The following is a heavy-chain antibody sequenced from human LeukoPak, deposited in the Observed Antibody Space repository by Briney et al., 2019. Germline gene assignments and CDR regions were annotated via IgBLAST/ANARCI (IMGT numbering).Heavy chain of an antibody. CDR1: GFTFSSYA. Sequence: GGSLRLSCAASGFTFSSYAMSWVRQAPGKGLEWVSVIYSGGSTYYADSVKGRFTISRDNSKNTLYLQMNSLRAEDTAVYYCARSRSMPTYYFDYWGQGTLVTVSS. CDR2: IYSGGST. V-gene: IGHV3-53*01. CDR3: ARSRSMPTYYFDY. D-gene: IGHD2-2*01. J-gene: IGHJ4*02.